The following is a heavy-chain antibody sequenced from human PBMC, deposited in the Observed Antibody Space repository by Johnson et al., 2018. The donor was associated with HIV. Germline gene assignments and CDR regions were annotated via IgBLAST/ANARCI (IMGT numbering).Heavy chain of an antibody. CDR2: INWDGDST. J-gene: IGHJ3*02. V-gene: IGHV3-20*04. CDR1: GFTFEDYG. Sequence: VQLVESGGGVVRPGGSLRLSCAVSGFTFEDYGISWVRQAPGKGLEWVSDINWDGDSTYYADSVKGRFTISRDNSKNSLYLQMNSLRPEDTAVYYCATELSLLRDAFDIWGQGTMVTVSS. D-gene: IGHD3-16*02. CDR3: ATELSLLRDAFDI.